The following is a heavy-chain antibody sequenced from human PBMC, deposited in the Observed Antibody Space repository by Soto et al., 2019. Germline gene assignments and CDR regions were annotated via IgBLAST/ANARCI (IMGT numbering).Heavy chain of an antibody. CDR3: ARDLENDYVWGSYRYTGALRGWFDP. V-gene: IGHV1-69*13. J-gene: IGHJ5*02. CDR2: IILIFGTA. Sequence: SVKVSCKASGGTFSSYAISWVRQAPGQGLELMGGIILIFGTANYSQKFQGRVTITADESTSTAYMELSSLRSEDTAVYYCARDLENDYVWGSYRYTGALRGWFDPWGQGTLVTVSS. CDR1: GGTFSSYA. D-gene: IGHD3-16*02.